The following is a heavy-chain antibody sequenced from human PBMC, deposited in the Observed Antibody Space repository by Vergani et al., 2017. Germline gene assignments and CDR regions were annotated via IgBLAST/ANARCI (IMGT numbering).Heavy chain of an antibody. CDR1: GFTFSSYA. Sequence: QVQLVEYGGGVVQPGRSLRLSCAASGFTFSSYAMHWVRQAPGKGLEGVAVISYDGSNKYYADSVKGRFTISRDNSKNTLYLQMNSLRAEDTAVYYCATLPVAIGFDYWGQGTLVTVSS. J-gene: IGHJ4*02. CDR2: ISYDGSNK. CDR3: ATLPVAIGFDY. D-gene: IGHD2-2*01. V-gene: IGHV3-30-3*01.